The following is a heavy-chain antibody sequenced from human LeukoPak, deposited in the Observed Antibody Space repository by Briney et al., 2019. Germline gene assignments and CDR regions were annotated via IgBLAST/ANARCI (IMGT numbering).Heavy chain of an antibody. J-gene: IGHJ4*02. CDR3: ASRNSKWLVNYFDY. D-gene: IGHD6-19*01. Sequence: GGSLRLSCAASGFTFSSYRMNWVRQAPGKGLEWVSYISSSGSTIYYADSVKGRFTISRDNAKNSLYLQMNSLRAEDTAVYYCASRNSKWLVNYFDYWGQGTLVTVSS. CDR2: ISSSGSTI. V-gene: IGHV3-48*04. CDR1: GFTFSSYR.